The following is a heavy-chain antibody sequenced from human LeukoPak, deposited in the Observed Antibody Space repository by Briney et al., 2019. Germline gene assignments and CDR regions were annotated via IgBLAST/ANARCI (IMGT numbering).Heavy chain of an antibody. CDR2: INPSGGST. Sequence: ASVKVSCKASGYTFTSYYMHWVRQAPGQGFEWMGIINPSGGSTSYAQKFQGRVTMTRDMSTSTVYMELSSLRSEDTAVYYCARTALSYYYYMDVWGKGTTVTVSS. CDR1: GYTFTSYY. CDR3: ARTALSYYYYMDV. V-gene: IGHV1-46*01. D-gene: IGHD5-18*01. J-gene: IGHJ6*03.